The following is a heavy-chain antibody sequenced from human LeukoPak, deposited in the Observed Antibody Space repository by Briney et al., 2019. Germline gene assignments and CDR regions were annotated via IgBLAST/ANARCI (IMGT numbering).Heavy chain of an antibody. CDR3: ATADYGGNRYFQH. V-gene: IGHV1-24*01. Sequence: ASVKVSCKVSGYTLTELSMHWVRQAPGKGLEWMGGFDPEDGETTYAQKFQGRVTMTEDTSTDTAYMELSSLRSEDTAVYYCATADYGGNRYFQHWGQGTLVTVSS. CDR1: GYTLTELS. CDR2: FDPEDGET. J-gene: IGHJ1*01. D-gene: IGHD4-23*01.